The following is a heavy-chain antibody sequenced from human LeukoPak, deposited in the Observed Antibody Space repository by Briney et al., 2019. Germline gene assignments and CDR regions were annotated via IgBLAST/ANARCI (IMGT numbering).Heavy chain of an antibody. CDR2: ISPYNGNT. CDR3: ARVLTRDGYSNSGPVDY. J-gene: IGHJ4*02. CDR1: GYTFTSYC. V-gene: IGHV1-18*01. Sequence: GASVKVSCKASGYTFTSYCISWVRQAPGQGLEWMGWISPYNGNTNYAQKLQGRVTMTTDTSTSTAYMELRSLRSDDTAVYYCARVLTRDGYSNSGPVDYWGQGTLVTVSS. D-gene: IGHD5-24*01.